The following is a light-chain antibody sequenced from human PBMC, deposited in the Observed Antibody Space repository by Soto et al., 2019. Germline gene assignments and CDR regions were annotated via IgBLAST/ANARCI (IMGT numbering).Light chain of an antibody. Sequence: QAVVTQPPSVSGAPGQRVTISCTGGSSNIGAGYAVNWYQQVPGTAPKLLLFGNNNRPSGVPDRFSGSKSGTSASLAITGLQAEDEADYYCSSFRSTTTLFGGGTKLTVL. CDR2: GNN. CDR1: SSNIGAGYA. V-gene: IGLV1-40*01. J-gene: IGLJ2*01. CDR3: SSFRSTTTL.